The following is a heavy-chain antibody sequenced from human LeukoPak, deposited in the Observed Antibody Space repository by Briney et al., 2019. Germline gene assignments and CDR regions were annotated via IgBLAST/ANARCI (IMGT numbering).Heavy chain of an antibody. D-gene: IGHD4-17*01. V-gene: IGHV3-23*01. CDR2: ISGSGGST. J-gene: IGHJ4*02. CDR3: AKGGYGDSSFDY. Sequence: GGSLRLSSAASGFTFSSYAMSWVRQAPGEWREWVSAISGSGGSTYYADSVKGRFTISRDNSKNTLYLQMNSLRAEDTAVYYCAKGGYGDSSFDYWGQGTLVTVSS. CDR1: GFTFSSYA.